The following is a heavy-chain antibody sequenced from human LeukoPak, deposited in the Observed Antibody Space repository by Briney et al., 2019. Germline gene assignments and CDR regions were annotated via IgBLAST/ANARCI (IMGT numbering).Heavy chain of an antibody. J-gene: IGHJ5*02. D-gene: IGHD3-22*01. CDR3: AVTRTYYYDSSGSTYNWFDP. Sequence: PGGSLRLSCAASGFTFSSYAMSWVRQAPGKGLEWVSAISGSGGSTYYADSVKGRFTISRDNSKNTLYLQMNSMRAEDTAVYYGAVTRTYYYDSSGSTYNWFDPWGQGTLVTVSS. CDR1: GFTFSSYA. V-gene: IGHV3-23*01. CDR2: ISGSGGST.